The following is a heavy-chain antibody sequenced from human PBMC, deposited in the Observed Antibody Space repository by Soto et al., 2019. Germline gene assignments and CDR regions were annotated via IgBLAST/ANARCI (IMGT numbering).Heavy chain of an antibody. Sequence: EVQLLESGGGLVQPGGSLRLSCAASGFSLSNIAMNWVRQAPGQGLMWVSAINGVDDTTWYAESVKGRFTISRDKSTNTLFLHMNGLRVEDAAIYYCVKGGPQTNIVLDHWGQGARVTVSS. CDR1: GFSLSNIA. V-gene: IGHV3-23*01. D-gene: IGHD3-16*02. CDR2: INGVDDTT. CDR3: VKGGPQTNIVLDH. J-gene: IGHJ4*02.